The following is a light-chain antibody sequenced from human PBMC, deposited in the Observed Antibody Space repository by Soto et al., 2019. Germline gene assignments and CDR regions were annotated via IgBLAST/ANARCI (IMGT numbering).Light chain of an antibody. V-gene: IGKV1-12*02. CDR1: QHIDTW. CDR3: QEANTFT. Sequence: DIQMTQSPSSVSVSVGDRVTITCRASQHIDTWLAWFQHRPGRAPKLLIQAASRLQSGVPSRFSGSGSGTDFTLTIRGLQPEDFATYYCQEANTFTFGGGTKVEIK. J-gene: IGKJ4*01. CDR2: AAS.